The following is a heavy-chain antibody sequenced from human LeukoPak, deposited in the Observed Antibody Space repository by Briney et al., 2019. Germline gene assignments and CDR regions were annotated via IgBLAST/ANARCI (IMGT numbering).Heavy chain of an antibody. V-gene: IGHV3-66*01. Sequence: HPGGSLRLSCAASGFTVSSNYMSWVRQAPGKGLEWVSVIYSGGSTYYADSVKGRFTISRDNSKNTLYLQMNSLRAEDTAVYYCAAAAGRTLYFQHWGQGTLVTVSS. CDR1: GFTVSSNY. CDR3: AAAAGRTLYFQH. D-gene: IGHD6-13*01. J-gene: IGHJ1*01. CDR2: IYSGGST.